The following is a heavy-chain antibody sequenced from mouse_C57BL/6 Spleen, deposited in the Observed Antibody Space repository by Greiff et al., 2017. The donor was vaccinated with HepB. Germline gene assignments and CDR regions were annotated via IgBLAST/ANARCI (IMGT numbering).Heavy chain of an antibody. Sequence: VQLQQSGAELVRPGSSVKLSCKASGYTFTSYWMHWVKQRPIQGLEWIGNIDPSDSETHYNQKFKDKATLTVDKSSSTAYMQLSSLTSEDSAVYYCARSSNYPYDYFDYWGQGTTLTVSS. CDR2: IDPSDSET. V-gene: IGHV1-52*01. D-gene: IGHD2-5*01. J-gene: IGHJ2*01. CDR1: GYTFTSYW. CDR3: ARSSNYPYDYFDY.